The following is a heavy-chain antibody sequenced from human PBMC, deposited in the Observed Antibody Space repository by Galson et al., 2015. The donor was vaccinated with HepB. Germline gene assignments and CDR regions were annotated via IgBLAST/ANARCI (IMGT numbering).Heavy chain of an antibody. V-gene: IGHV1-69*13. Sequence: SVKVSCKASGGTFSSYAISWVRQAPGQGLEWMGGIIPIFGTANYAQKFQGRVTITADESTSTAYMELSSLRSEDTAVYYCARRTVEQLGPPLDDDAFDIWGQGTMVTVSS. CDR1: GGTFSSYA. D-gene: IGHD6-6*01. CDR2: IIPIFGTA. J-gene: IGHJ3*02. CDR3: ARRTVEQLGPPLDDDAFDI.